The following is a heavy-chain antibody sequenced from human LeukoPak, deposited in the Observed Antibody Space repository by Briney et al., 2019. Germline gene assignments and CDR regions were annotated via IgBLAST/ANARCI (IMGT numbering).Heavy chain of an antibody. V-gene: IGHV3-21*01. CDR1: GFTFSSYN. CDR3: PRDPYSGSYGGYYYYYMDV. J-gene: IGHJ6*03. CDR2: ITSGSSYI. Sequence: GGSLTLTCAASGFTFSSYNMNWVRQAPGQGLEWVSSITSGSSYIYYPDSVKGRFTTSSDNDKRSLYLQMNGLSAEATVVYYCPRDPYSGSYGGYYYYYMDVWGKGTTVTISS. D-gene: IGHD1-26*01.